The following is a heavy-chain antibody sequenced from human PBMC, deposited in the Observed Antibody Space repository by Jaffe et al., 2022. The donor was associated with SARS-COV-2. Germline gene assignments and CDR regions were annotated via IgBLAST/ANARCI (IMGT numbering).Heavy chain of an antibody. D-gene: IGHD1-26*01. CDR1: GFTFSGYS. J-gene: IGHJ4*02. Sequence: EVQLVESGGGLVQPGGSLRLSCAASGFTFSGYSMNWVRQAPGKGLEWVAYISGSSSTIYYADSVKGRFTISRDNAKNSLYLQMNSLRAEDTAVYYCARPRIVGATAHFDYWGQGTLVTVSS. CDR2: ISGSSSTI. CDR3: ARPRIVGATAHFDY. V-gene: IGHV3-48*01.